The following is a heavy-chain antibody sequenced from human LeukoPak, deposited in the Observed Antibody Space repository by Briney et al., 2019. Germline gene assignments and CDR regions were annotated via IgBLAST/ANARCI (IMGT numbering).Heavy chain of an antibody. CDR2: IKQDGSEK. V-gene: IGHV3-7*01. J-gene: IGHJ4*02. CDR1: GCTFSNYW. Sequence: GSLRLSCSASGCTFSNYWMTWVRQAPGKRLEWVANIKQDGSEKHYVDSVKGRFTISRDNAKNSVYLQMNSLRADDTAVYYCARDRQIAYWGQGTLVTVSS. CDR3: ARDRQIAY.